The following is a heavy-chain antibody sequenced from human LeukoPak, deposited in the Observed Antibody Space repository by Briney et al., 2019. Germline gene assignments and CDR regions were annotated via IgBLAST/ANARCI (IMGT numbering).Heavy chain of an antibody. CDR1: GFTFDDYA. Sequence: PGRSLRLSCAASGFTFDDYAMHWVRQAPGKGLEWVSGISWNSGSIGYADSVKGRFTISRDNAKSSLYLQMNSLRAEDTAVYYCAKDLAHVDTAMGPLWGQGTLVTVSS. J-gene: IGHJ4*02. CDR3: AKDLAHVDTAMGPL. CDR2: ISWNSGSI. D-gene: IGHD5-18*01. V-gene: IGHV3-9*01.